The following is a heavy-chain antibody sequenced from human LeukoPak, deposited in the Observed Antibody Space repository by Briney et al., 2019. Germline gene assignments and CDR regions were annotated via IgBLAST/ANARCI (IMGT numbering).Heavy chain of an antibody. Sequence: SETLSLTCTVSGGSISSYYWSWIRQPPGKGLEWIGYIYYSGSTNYNPSLKSRVTISVDTSKNQFSLKLSSVTAADTAVYYCARGGVYYDFWSGYLGPYDYYYYYGMDVWGQGTTVTVSS. CDR2: IYYSGST. CDR1: GGSISSYY. CDR3: ARGGVYYDFWSGYLGPYDYYYYYGMDV. D-gene: IGHD3-3*01. V-gene: IGHV4-59*01. J-gene: IGHJ6*02.